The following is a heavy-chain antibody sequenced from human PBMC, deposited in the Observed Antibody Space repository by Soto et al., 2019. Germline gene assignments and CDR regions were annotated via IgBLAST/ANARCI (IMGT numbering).Heavy chain of an antibody. V-gene: IGHV3-33*01. Sequence: QVQLVESGGGVVQPGRSLRLSCAASGFTFSSYGMHWVRQAPGKGLEWVAVIWYDGSNKYYADSVKGRFTISRDNSKNTLYLQMNSLRAEDTAVYYCAIDNGWYADYWGQGTLVTVSS. CDR3: AIDNGWYADY. CDR2: IWYDGSNK. J-gene: IGHJ4*02. CDR1: GFTFSSYG. D-gene: IGHD6-19*01.